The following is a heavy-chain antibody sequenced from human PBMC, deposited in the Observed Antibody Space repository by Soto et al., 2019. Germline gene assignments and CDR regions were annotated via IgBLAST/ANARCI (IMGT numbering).Heavy chain of an antibody. D-gene: IGHD2-2*01. CDR2: ISYDGRNK. V-gene: IGHV3-30*18. Sequence: QVQLVESGGGVVQPGRSLRLSCAASGFTFSSYGMHWVRQAPGKGLEWVAVISYDGRNKYYADSVKGRFTISRDNSKNTLYLQMNSLRAEDTAVYYCAQYIVVVPAAMVSDYYYYYGMDVWGQGTTVTVSS. CDR3: AQYIVVVPAAMVSDYYYYYGMDV. J-gene: IGHJ6*02. CDR1: GFTFSSYG.